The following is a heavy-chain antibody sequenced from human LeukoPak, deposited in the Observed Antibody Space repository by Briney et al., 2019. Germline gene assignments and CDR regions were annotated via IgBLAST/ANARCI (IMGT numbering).Heavy chain of an antibody. CDR2: IYTSGST. Sequence: SSETLSLTCTVSGGSITSGSYYWNWIRQPAGKGLEWIGRIYTSGSTNYNPSLKSRVTMSVDTSKNQFSLKLSSVTAADTAVYYCARDDLYYYMDVWGKGTTVTISS. V-gene: IGHV4-61*02. J-gene: IGHJ6*03. CDR3: ARDDLYYYMDV. CDR1: GGSITSGSYY.